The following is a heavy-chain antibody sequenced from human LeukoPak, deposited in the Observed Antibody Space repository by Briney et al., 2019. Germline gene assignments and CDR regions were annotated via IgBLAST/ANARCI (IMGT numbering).Heavy chain of an antibody. CDR3: ARGPPVSIAAASPPLDNWFDP. V-gene: IGHV1-8*01. CDR1: GYTFTSYD. CDR2: MNPNSGNT. Sequence: ASVKVSCKASGYTFTSYDINWVRQATGQGLEWMGWMNPNSGNTGYAQKFQGRVTMTRNTSISTAYMELSSLRSEDTAVYYCARGPPVSIAAASPPLDNWFDPWGQGTLVTVSS. J-gene: IGHJ5*02. D-gene: IGHD6-13*01.